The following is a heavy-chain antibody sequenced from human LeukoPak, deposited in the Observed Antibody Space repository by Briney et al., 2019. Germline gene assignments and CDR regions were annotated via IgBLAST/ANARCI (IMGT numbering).Heavy chain of an antibody. J-gene: IGHJ4*02. D-gene: IGHD3-10*01. CDR2: IYSGGNT. CDR1: GYTLSRNY. CDR3: ASLPRGDY. Sequence: GGSLRLSCAASGYTLSRNYMSWVRHAPGKGREWGSVIYSGGNTYYADFVQGRFTISRDNSKNQLYLQLNSLTPEHTAVYYCASLPRGDYWGLGTLLTLSS. V-gene: IGHV3-53*01.